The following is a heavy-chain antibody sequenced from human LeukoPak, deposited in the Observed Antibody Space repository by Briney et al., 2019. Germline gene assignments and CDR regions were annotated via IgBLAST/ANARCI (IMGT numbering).Heavy chain of an antibody. Sequence: GGSLRLSCEASGFTFSTFAMIWVRQPPGKGLEWVSSIFPSGGEIHYADSVKGRFTISGDNSKNTLYLQMNSLRAEDTAVYYCAKEKWLRSFDYWGQGTLVTVSS. CDR3: AKEKWLRSFDY. CDR2: IFPSGGEI. J-gene: IGHJ4*02. D-gene: IGHD5-12*01. V-gene: IGHV3-23*01. CDR1: GFTFSTFA.